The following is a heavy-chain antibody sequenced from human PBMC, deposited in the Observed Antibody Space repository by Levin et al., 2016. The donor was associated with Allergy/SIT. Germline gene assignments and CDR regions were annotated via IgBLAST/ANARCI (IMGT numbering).Heavy chain of an antibody. Sequence: SLKISCAASGFTFDDYAMHWVRQAPGKGLEWVSGISWNSGSIGYADSVKGRFTISRDNAKNSLYLQMNSLRAEDTALYYCAKDIISRPAAFDYWGQGTLVTVSS. D-gene: IGHD2-2*01. J-gene: IGHJ4*02. CDR3: AKDIISRPAAFDY. V-gene: IGHV3-9*01. CDR2: ISWNSGSI. CDR1: GFTFDDYA.